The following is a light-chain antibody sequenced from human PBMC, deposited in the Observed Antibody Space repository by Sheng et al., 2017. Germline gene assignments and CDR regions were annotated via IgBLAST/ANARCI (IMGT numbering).Light chain of an antibody. J-gene: IGLJ3*02. CDR1: SSDFNDYRH. Sequence: QSALTQPPSASGSPGQSVTISCTGTSSDFNDYRHISWYQQHPGKAPKLIIFDVIKRPSGVPDRFSGSKSGNTASLTVSGLRPEDEAAYFCGSFAEIKKAVFGGGTKLTVL. V-gene: IGLV2-8*01. CDR2: DVI. CDR3: GSFAEIKKAV.